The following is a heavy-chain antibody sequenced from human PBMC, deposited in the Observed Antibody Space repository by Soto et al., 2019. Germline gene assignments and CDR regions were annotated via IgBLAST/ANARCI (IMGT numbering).Heavy chain of an antibody. D-gene: IGHD2-15*01. J-gene: IGHJ6*02. CDR2: IIPIFSTA. CDR1: GGTFSSYA. CDR3: ARDNSGDIVDYYYYYGMDV. Sequence: GGSVKVSCQASGGTFSSYALSLVRQAPRQGLELMGGIIPIFSTAYYAKKFQGRVTITADESTGTAYMGRSSLRSEDTAVYYCARDNSGDIVDYYYYYGMDVWGQGTRVTVSS. V-gene: IGHV1-69*13.